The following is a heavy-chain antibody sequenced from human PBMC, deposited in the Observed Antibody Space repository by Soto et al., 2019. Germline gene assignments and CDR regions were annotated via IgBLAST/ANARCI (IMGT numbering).Heavy chain of an antibody. CDR3: AREGDFWSGYYRALDV. D-gene: IGHD3-3*01. CDR1: GFTFSSYS. J-gene: IGHJ6*02. CDR2: ISSSSSYI. Sequence: GGSLRLSCAASGFTFSSYSTNWVRQAPGKGLEWVSSISSSSSYIYYADSVKGRFTISRDNAKNSLYLQMNSLRAEDTAVYYCAREGDFWSGYYRALDVWGQGTTVTSP. V-gene: IGHV3-21*01.